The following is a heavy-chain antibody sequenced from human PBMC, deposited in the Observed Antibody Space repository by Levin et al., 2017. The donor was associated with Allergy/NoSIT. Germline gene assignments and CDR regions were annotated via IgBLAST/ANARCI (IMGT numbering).Heavy chain of an antibody. CDR3: ARGPTRPVTGIGWYFDL. J-gene: IGHJ2*01. V-gene: IGHV5-51*01. D-gene: IGHD2-21*02. CDR1: GYSFTSQW. Sequence: GESLKISCKGSGYSFTSQWIGWVRQMPGKGLDWMGIIYPGDSDTRYSPSLQGQVTISADNSISTAYLQWSSLKASDTAMYYCARGPTRPVTGIGWYFDLWGRGTLVTVSS. CDR2: IYPGDSDT.